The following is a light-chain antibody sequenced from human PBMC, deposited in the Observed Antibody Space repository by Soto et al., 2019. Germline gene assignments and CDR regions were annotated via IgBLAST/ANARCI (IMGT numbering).Light chain of an antibody. V-gene: IGKV1-5*03. CDR3: QHSTIYSEA. CDR2: KAA. Sequence: DIQMTQSPSTLSGSVGDRVTITCRASQTISCWLAWYQQKPGKAPKLLIYKAANLKSGVPSRCSGSGSGTELTLHISSLEPDDFAACYCQHSTIYSEAFGQGTQVDLK. J-gene: IGKJ1*01. CDR1: QTISCW.